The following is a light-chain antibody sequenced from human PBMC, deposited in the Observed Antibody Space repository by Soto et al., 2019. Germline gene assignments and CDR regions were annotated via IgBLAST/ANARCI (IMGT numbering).Light chain of an antibody. V-gene: IGKV3D-20*02. CDR1: QSVSSTY. CDR2: HTS. J-gene: IGKJ3*01. CDR3: QQSYSTPL. Sequence: DTVLTQSPGTLSLSPGDRATLSCRASQSVSSTYLAWYQQKAGQAPRLLIYHTSTRATGIPDRFSGSGSGTDFTLTITGLEPEDFATYYCQQSYSTPLFGPGTKVDIK.